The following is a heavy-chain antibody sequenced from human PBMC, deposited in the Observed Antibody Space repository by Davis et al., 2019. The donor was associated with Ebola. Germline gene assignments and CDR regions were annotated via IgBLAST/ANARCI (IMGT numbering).Heavy chain of an antibody. D-gene: IGHD7-27*01. CDR2: IAGTGGGT. V-gene: IGHV3-23*01. J-gene: IGHJ4*02. CDR3: APLAVGMRDFGY. CDR1: GFTFSTYT. Sequence: PGGSLRLSCAASGFTFSTYTMSWVRQAPGKGLQWVSSIAGTGGGTHYADSVNGRFSTSRDNSKNTVYLQMNSLRVEDTAVYYCAPLAVGMRDFGYWGQGTLITVSS.